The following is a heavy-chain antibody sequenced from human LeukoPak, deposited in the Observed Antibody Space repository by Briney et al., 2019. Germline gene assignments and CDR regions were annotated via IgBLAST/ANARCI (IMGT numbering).Heavy chain of an antibody. D-gene: IGHD3-22*01. J-gene: IGHJ4*02. CDR3: ARGAYYYEPTS. V-gene: IGHV4-4*07. Sequence: KSSETLSLTCTVSGASINSYYWSWIRQPAGKGLEWIGRTYSSGTMNYNPSLKSRVTMSLDMSKNRLSLKLSSVTAADTAVYYCARGAYYYEPTSWGQGALVTVSS. CDR1: GASINSYY. CDR2: TYSSGTM.